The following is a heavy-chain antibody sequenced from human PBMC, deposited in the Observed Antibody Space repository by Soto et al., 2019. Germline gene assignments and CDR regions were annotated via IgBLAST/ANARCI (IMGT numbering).Heavy chain of an antibody. CDR2: ISSSGNT. CDR3: ARAPMVLTRSYFDS. J-gene: IGHJ4*02. D-gene: IGHD3-22*01. CDR1: NGSISNFY. Sequence: PSETLSLTCTVSNGSISNFYWSWIRQPPGKGLEWIGYISSSGNTNYNPSLKSRVSISVDTSKNQFSLNLTSVTAADTGVYYCARAPMVLTRSYFDSWGQGTHVPVSS. V-gene: IGHV4-59*01.